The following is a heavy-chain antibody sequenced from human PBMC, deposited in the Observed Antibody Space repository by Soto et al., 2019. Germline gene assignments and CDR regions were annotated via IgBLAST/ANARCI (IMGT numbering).Heavy chain of an antibody. CDR3: ARAKFESTGWHQFDI. CDR1: VGSFSGHF. Sequence: SETLSLTCTVSVGSFSGHFWRWVRQPPGKGLEWIGEVSHSGNTKYYPSLRSRVTLSVDSSKNQISLALTSVTAADTAVYYCARAKFESTGWHQFDIWGQGTLVTVSS. V-gene: IGHV4-34*01. D-gene: IGHD7-27*01. J-gene: IGHJ4*02. CDR2: VSHSGNT.